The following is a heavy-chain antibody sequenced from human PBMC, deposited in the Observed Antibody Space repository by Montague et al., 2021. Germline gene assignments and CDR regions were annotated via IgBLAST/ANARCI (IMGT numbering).Heavy chain of an antibody. CDR1: GASITSNIYY. CDR3: ARVFSSWYVGWFDP. V-gene: IGHV4-39*07. D-gene: IGHD6-13*01. J-gene: IGHJ5*02. CDR2: IYYSGNS. Sequence: SETLSLTCTVSGASITSNIYYWGWTRQSPGKGLEWFGSIYYSGNSFYQPSLKSRITMAVDTSKNQFSLKLSSVTAADTAIYDCARVFSSWYVGWFDPWGQGTLVTVSS.